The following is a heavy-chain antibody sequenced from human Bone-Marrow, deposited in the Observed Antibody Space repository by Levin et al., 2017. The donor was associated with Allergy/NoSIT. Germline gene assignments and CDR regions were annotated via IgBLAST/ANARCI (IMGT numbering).Heavy chain of an antibody. J-gene: IGHJ4*02. CDR1: HGSVNSADFY. V-gene: IGHV4-30-4*01. Sequence: SETLSLTCTVSHGSVNSADFYWSWVRQSPGKGLEYIGHISYTGTTSYNPSLGSRVSISIDTSKNQIPLQLYSVTAADTAGYFCARKKNGDDGGYYFDYWGQGILATVSS. CDR2: ISYTGTT. CDR3: ARKKNGDDGGYYFDY. D-gene: IGHD5-12*01.